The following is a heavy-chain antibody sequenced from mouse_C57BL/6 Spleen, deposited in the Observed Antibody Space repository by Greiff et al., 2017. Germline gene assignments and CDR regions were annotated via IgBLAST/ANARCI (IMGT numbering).Heavy chain of an antibody. J-gene: IGHJ2*01. CDR2: ISYDGSN. CDR1: GYSITSGYY. D-gene: IGHD1-1*01. V-gene: IGHV3-6*01. Sequence: EVQRVESGPGLVKPSQSLSLTCSVTGYSITSGYYWNWIRQFPGNKLEWMGYISYDGSNNYNPSLKNRISITRDTSKNQFFLKLNSVTTEDTATYYCARDPYYYGFLDYWGQGTTLTVSS. CDR3: ARDPYYYGFLDY.